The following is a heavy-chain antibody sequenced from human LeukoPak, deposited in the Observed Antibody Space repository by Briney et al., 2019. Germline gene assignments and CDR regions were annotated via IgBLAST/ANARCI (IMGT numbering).Heavy chain of an antibody. CDR3: ARTQRQGYCSGGYCYSGAFDI. J-gene: IGHJ3*02. D-gene: IGHD2-15*01. CDR1: GYTFTNSY. Sequence: ASVKVSCKASGYTFTNSYMHWVRQAPGQGLQWMGIINPSGASTSYAQRFQGRVTMTRDTSTSTVYMELSSLRSEDTAVYYCARTQRQGYCSGGYCYSGAFDIWGQGTMVTVSS. CDR2: INPSGAST. V-gene: IGHV1-46*03.